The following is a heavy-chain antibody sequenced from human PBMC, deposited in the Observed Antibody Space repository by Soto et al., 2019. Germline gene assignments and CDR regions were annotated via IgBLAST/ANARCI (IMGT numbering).Heavy chain of an antibody. J-gene: IGHJ4*02. V-gene: IGHV1-18*04. CDR1: GYTFTTYG. CDR3: ASWAGPNHAYGGPFDF. D-gene: IGHD4-17*01. Sequence: QVQLVQSGGDVKKPGASVKVSCKASGYTFTTYGISWVRQAPGQGLEWMGWISTYNGNTNYAQKLQGRVTMTTDTSTSTVYMELRSLRSDDTAVYYCASWAGPNHAYGGPFDFWGQGTLLTVSS. CDR2: ISTYNGNT.